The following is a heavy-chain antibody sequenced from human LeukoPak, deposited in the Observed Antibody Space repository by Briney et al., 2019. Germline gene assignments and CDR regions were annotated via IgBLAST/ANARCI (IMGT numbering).Heavy chain of an antibody. D-gene: IGHD6-19*01. CDR2: ISSSSSYI. J-gene: IGHJ4*02. Sequence: PGGSLRLSCAASGFSFRSYWMHWVRQAPGKGLEWVSSISSSSSYIYYADSVKGRFTISRDNAKNSLYLQMNSLRAEDTAVYYCARDQGYSSGWYSVVGYWGQGTLVTVSS. V-gene: IGHV3-21*01. CDR3: ARDQGYSSGWYSVVGY. CDR1: GFSFRSYW.